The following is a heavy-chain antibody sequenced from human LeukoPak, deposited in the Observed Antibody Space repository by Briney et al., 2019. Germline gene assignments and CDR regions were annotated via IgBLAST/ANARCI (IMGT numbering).Heavy chain of an antibody. CDR1: GGSISSYY. V-gene: IGHV4-59*12. CDR3: ARDQPPPLGAFDI. J-gene: IGHJ3*02. D-gene: IGHD7-27*01. Sequence: SETLSLTCTVSGGSISSYYWSWIRQPPGKGLEWIGYIHYSGSTNYNPSLKSRVTISVDTSKNQFSVKLSSVTAADTAVYYCARDQPPPLGAFDIWGQGTMVTVSS. CDR2: IHYSGST.